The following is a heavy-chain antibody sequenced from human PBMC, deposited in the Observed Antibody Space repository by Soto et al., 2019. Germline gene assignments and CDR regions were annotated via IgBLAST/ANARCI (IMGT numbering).Heavy chain of an antibody. CDR3: ARVRGPTVTTMSYVDY. J-gene: IGHJ4*02. D-gene: IGHD4-17*01. Sequence: QVQLQESGPGLVKPSQTLSLTCTVSGGSISSGGYYWSWIRQHPGKGLEWIGYIYYSGSTYYNPSLKSRVTISVDTSKNQFSLKLSSVTAADTAVYYCARVRGPTVTTMSYVDYWGQGTLVTVSS. CDR1: GGSISSGGYY. V-gene: IGHV4-31*03. CDR2: IYYSGST.